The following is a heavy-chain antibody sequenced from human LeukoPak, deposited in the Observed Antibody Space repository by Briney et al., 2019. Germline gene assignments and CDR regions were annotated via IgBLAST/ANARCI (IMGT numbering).Heavy chain of an antibody. Sequence: SETLSLTCTVSGGSISGSSYYWAWIRQPPGKGLEWVGSGFYSGSAYYNPSLKSRLTISVDTSKNQFSLDLRSVTAADTAGYYCARLRGAMTPVTSDFDYWGQGILVTVSS. CDR1: GGSISGSSYY. CDR2: GFYSGSA. CDR3: ARLRGAMTPVTSDFDY. D-gene: IGHD4-17*01. J-gene: IGHJ4*02. V-gene: IGHV4-39*01.